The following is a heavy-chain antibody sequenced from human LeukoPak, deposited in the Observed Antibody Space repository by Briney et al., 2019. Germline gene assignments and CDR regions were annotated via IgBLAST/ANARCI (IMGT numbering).Heavy chain of an antibody. CDR3: ASLETTVVTHFDY. CDR1: GGSISSYY. V-gene: IGHV4-59*01. D-gene: IGHD4-23*01. CDR2: IYYSGST. Sequence: SETLSLTCTVSGGSISSYYWSWIRQPPGKGLEWIGYIYYSGSTNYNPSLKSRVTISVDTSKNQFSLKLSSVTAADTAVYYCASLETTVVTHFDYSGQGTLVTVSS. J-gene: IGHJ4*02.